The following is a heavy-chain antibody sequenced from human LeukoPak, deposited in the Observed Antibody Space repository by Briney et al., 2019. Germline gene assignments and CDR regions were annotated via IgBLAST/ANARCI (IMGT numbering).Heavy chain of an antibody. J-gene: IGHJ3*02. CDR2: INPNSGGT. Sequence: PLASVKVSCKASGYTFTGYYMHWVRQAPGQGLEWMGWINPNSGGTNYAQKFQGRVTMTRDTSISTAYMELSRLRSDDTAVYYCARDRYSYGYLEIFLFAFDIWGQGTMVTVSS. D-gene: IGHD5-18*01. CDR1: GYTFTGYY. CDR3: ARDRYSYGYLEIFLFAFDI. V-gene: IGHV1-2*02.